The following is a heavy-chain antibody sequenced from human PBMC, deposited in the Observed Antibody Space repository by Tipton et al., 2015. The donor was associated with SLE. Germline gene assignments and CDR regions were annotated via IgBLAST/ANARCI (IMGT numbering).Heavy chain of an antibody. CDR2: ISGSGGST. CDR1: GFTFSSYA. V-gene: IGHV3-23*01. D-gene: IGHD3-22*01. Sequence: SLRLSCAASGFTFSSYAMSWVRQAPGKGLEWVSAISGSGGSTYYADSVKGRFTISRDNSKNTLYLQMNSLRAEGTAVYYCAKGDYDSSGYPGGYWGQGTLVTVSS. J-gene: IGHJ4*02. CDR3: AKGDYDSSGYPGGY.